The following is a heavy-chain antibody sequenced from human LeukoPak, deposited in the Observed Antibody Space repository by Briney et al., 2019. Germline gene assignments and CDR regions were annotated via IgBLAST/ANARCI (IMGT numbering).Heavy chain of an antibody. V-gene: IGHV3-15*01. CDR2: IKSKTDGGTT. CDR3: AKLLRGVVVPYFDY. CDR1: GFTFSNAW. Sequence: GGSLRLSCAVSGFTFSNAWMSWVRQAPGKGLEWVGRIKSKTDGGTTDYTAPVKGRFTISRDDSKNTLFLQMNSLRAEDTAVYYCAKLLRGVVVPYFDYWGQGTLVTVSS. D-gene: IGHD3-10*01. J-gene: IGHJ4*02.